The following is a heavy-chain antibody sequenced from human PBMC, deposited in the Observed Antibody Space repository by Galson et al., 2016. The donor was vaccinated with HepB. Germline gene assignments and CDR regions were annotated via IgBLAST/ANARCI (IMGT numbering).Heavy chain of an antibody. CDR2: IYPGDSDT. Sequence: QSGADVKKPRESLKISCKGTEYSFTSYWIGWVRQMPGKGLEWMGVIYPGDSDTRYSPSFQGQVTISADKSINTVYLRWSSLKASDTAMYYCARHGTGDPYYYGMDVWGQGTTVTVSS. J-gene: IGHJ6*02. D-gene: IGHD1-1*01. CDR3: ARHGTGDPYYYGMDV. V-gene: IGHV5-51*01. CDR1: EYSFTSYW.